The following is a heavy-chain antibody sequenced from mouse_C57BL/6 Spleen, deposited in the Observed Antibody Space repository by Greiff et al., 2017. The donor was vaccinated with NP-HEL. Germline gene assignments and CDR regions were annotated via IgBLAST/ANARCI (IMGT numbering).Heavy chain of an antibody. Sequence: EVMLVESGGDLVKPGGSLKLSCAASGFTFSSYGMSWVRQTPDKRLEWVATISSGGSYTYYPDSVKGRFTISRDNAKNTLYLQMSSLKSEDTAMYYCARQNYGSSGAYWGQGTLVTVSA. D-gene: IGHD1-1*01. CDR3: ARQNYGSSGAY. CDR1: GFTFSSYG. V-gene: IGHV5-6*01. CDR2: ISSGGSYT. J-gene: IGHJ3*01.